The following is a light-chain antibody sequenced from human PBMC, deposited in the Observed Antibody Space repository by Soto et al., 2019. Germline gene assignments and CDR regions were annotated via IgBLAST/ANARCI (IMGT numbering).Light chain of an antibody. CDR3: QSFESSLSAVV. CDR2: GNG. V-gene: IGLV1-40*01. Sequence: QSVLTQPPSVSGAPGQRVTISCTGSSSNIGAGYDVHWYLQVPGTAPKLLIYGNGNRPSGVPDRFSGSKSGTSASLAITGLQAEDEADYYCQSFESSLSAVVFGGGTTLTVL. J-gene: IGLJ2*01. CDR1: SSNIGAGYD.